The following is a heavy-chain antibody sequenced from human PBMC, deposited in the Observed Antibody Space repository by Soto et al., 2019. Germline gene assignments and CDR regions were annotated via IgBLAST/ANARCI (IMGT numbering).Heavy chain of an antibody. CDR2: MEPSTGRT. CDR1: GYSFTSLD. Sequence: QVQLVQSGAEVREPGASVKVSCKASGYSFTSLDIKWVRQTAGQGLEWMGWMEPSTGRTGYAQKFQGRVTMTRDTSINTAYMELTTLTSDDTAFYYCARGVSAGVDYWGQGTLVIVSS. J-gene: IGHJ4*02. V-gene: IGHV1-8*01. CDR3: ARGVSAGVDY. D-gene: IGHD1-26*01.